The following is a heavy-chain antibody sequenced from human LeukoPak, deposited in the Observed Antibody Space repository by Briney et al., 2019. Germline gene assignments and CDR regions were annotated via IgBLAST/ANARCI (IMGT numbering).Heavy chain of an antibody. J-gene: IGHJ4*02. CDR2: INPNSGGT. D-gene: IGHD6-6*01. CDR1: GYAFTDYY. Sequence: ASVKVSCKASGYAFTDYYMHWVRQAPGQGLEWMGWINPNSGGTNFAQKFQGRVAMTRDTSISTAYLELGSLRSDDTAVYFCARARWQLVPYFDSWGQGTLVTVSS. CDR3: ARARWQLVPYFDS. V-gene: IGHV1-2*02.